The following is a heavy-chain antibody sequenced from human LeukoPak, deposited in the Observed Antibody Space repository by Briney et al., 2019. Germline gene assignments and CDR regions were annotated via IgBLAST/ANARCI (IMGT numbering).Heavy chain of an antibody. J-gene: IGHJ4*02. CDR2: INHSGST. Sequence: PSETLSLTCAVYGGSFSGYYWSWIRQPPGKGLEWIGEINHSGSTNYNPSLKSRVTISVDTSKNQFSLKLSSVTAADTPVYYCASYTDTQYSSSWHDYWGQGTLVTVSS. CDR3: ASYTDTQYSSSWHDY. D-gene: IGHD6-13*01. CDR1: GGSFSGYY. V-gene: IGHV4-34*01.